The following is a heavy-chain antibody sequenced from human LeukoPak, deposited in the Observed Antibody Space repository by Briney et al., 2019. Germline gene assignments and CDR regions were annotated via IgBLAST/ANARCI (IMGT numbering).Heavy chain of an antibody. CDR2: INAGNGDT. CDR3: ASQILNWFDP. D-gene: IGHD2/OR15-2a*01. V-gene: IGHV1-3*01. Sequence: GASVTVSCKASGYTFTTYALHWVRQAPGQRLEWMGWINAGNGDTKYSQEFQGRVTITRDTSASTAYMELSSLISEDTAVYYCASQILNWFDPWGQGTLVTVSS. J-gene: IGHJ5*02. CDR1: GYTFTTYA.